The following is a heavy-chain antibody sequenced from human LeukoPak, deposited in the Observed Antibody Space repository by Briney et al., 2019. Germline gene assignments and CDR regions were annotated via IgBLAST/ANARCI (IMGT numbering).Heavy chain of an antibody. V-gene: IGHV4-34*01. CDR1: GGSFSGYY. CDR2: INHSGST. CDR3: TRENYYASGSLPAFY. Sequence: SETLSLTCAVYGGSFSGYYWSWIRQPPGKGLEWIGEINHSGSTNYNPSLKSRVTISVDTSKNQFSLKLSSVTAADTAVYYCTRENYYASGSLPAFYWGQGTLVTVSS. D-gene: IGHD3-10*01. J-gene: IGHJ4*02.